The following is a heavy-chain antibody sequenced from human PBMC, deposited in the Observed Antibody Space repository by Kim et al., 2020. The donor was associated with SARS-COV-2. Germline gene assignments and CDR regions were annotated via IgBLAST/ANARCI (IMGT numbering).Heavy chain of an antibody. Sequence: SQKFQGRVTITRDTHASTAYMELSSLRSEDTAVYYCARVPAAGTVRAFDYWGQGTLVTVSS. J-gene: IGHJ4*02. D-gene: IGHD6-13*01. V-gene: IGHV1-3*01. CDR3: ARVPAAGTVRAFDY.